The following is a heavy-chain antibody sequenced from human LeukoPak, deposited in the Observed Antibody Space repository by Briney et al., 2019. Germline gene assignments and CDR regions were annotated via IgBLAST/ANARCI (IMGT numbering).Heavy chain of an antibody. CDR3: ARDGLYGDYVSDI. CDR2: ISSSSSYI. V-gene: IGHV3-21*01. D-gene: IGHD4-17*01. CDR1: GFTFSSYS. J-gene: IGHJ3*02. Sequence: GGSLRLSCAASGFTFSSYSMNWVRQAPGKGLEWVTSISSSSSYIYYADSVKGRFTISRDNAKNSLYLQMNSLRAEDTAVYYCARDGLYGDYVSDIWGQGTMVTVSS.